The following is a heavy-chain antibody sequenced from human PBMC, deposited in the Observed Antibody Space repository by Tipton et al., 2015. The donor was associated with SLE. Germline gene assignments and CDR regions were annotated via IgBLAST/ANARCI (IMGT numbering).Heavy chain of an antibody. CDR3: ASGPYGSGSYYNVIGYYFDY. V-gene: IGHV1-69*13. J-gene: IGHJ4*02. Sequence: QSGAEVKKPGSSVKVSCKASGGTFSSYAITWVRQAPGQGLEWMGRIIPIFGTANYAQKFQGRVTITADESTSTAYMELSSLRSEDTAVYYCASGPYGSGSYYNVIGYYFDYWGQGTLVTVSS. CDR2: IIPIFGTA. D-gene: IGHD3-10*01. CDR1: GGTFSSYA.